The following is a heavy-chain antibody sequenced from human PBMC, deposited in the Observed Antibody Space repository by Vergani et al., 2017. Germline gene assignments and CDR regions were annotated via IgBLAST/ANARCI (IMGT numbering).Heavy chain of an antibody. J-gene: IGHJ4*02. CDR2: IYRTGRT. D-gene: IGHD3-9*01. CDR1: GFSIDNGYY. CDR3: ARRSGIVYDIFSGTKYFFDF. Sequence: QVQLQESGPGLVKPSETLSLTCAVSGFSIDNGYYWDWTRQPPGKGLEWIGSIYRTGRTHFNPSLKSRVTISVDTSNNHFSLRLNSLTAADTAVYYCARRSGIVYDIFSGTKYFFDFWGQGTLVTVSS. V-gene: IGHV4-38-2*01.